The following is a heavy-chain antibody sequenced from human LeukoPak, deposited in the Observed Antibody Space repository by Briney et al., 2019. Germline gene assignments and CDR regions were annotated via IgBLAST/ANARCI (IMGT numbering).Heavy chain of an antibody. V-gene: IGHV3-23*01. CDR3: AKDMHYNDGRWEFDP. D-gene: IGHD5-24*01. CDR1: GFNFGNFA. J-gene: IGHJ5*02. CDR2: MFGSGDT. Sequence: GGSLRLSCVASGFNFGNFAVTWVRQAPGKGLEWVSGMFGSGDTYYADSVKGRFTMSRDNSRTTLYLQMNSLRFEDTAIYYCAKDMHYNDGRWEFDPWGQGTLVTVSS.